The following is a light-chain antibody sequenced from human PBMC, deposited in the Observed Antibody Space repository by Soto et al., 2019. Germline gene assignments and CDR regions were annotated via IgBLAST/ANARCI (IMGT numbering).Light chain of an antibody. CDR3: CSYAGRSPGVV. Sequence: QSALTQPASVSGSPGQSITISCTGTSSDVGSYNLVSWYQQHPGKAPKLMIYDGSKWHSGVSNRVSGNKYGNTASLTISGLKAEDEGDSYCCSYAGRSPGVVFGGGTKLTVL. J-gene: IGLJ2*01. CDR1: SSDVGSYNL. CDR2: DGS. V-gene: IGLV2-23*01.